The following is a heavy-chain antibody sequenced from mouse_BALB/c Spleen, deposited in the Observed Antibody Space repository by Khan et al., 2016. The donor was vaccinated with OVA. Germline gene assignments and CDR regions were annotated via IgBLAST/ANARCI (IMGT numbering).Heavy chain of an antibody. CDR1: GFTFSTYG. CDR2: ISSGGHYT. V-gene: IGHV5-6*01. D-gene: IGHD1-1*01. Sequence: EVELVESGGDLVKPGGSLKLSCAASGFTFSTYGMSWVRQTPDMRLEWVATISSGGHYTYYPDSVKGRFTISRDNAKNTLFLQMSSLKSEDTAIYYGARLAYYYNSEGVAYWGQGTLVTVSA. CDR3: ARLAYYYNSEGVAY. J-gene: IGHJ3*01.